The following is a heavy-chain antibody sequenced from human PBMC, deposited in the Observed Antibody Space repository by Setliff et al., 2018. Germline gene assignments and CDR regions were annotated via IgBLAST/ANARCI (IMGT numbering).Heavy chain of an antibody. D-gene: IGHD3-16*02. CDR1: GYTFTDFY. CDR2: INPYTGDT. V-gene: IGHV1-2*02. Sequence: ASVKVSCKTSGYTFTDFYIQWVRQAPGQGLERMGWINPYTGDTDYAPKFQGRVTVTRDTSVTTAYMDLTRLTSDDTAVYYCARGGSIYDHVWGSYRFVDSWGQGTLVTVSS. CDR3: ARGGSIYDHVWGSYRFVDS. J-gene: IGHJ4*02.